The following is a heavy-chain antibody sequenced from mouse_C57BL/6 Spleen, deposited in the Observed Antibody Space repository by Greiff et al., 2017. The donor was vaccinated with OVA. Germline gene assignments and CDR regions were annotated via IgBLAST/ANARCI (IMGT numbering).Heavy chain of an antibody. CDR3: ARDGIYYYGSSYDWFAY. CDR2: IHPNSGST. V-gene: IGHV1-64*01. D-gene: IGHD1-1*01. CDR1: GYTFTSYW. Sequence: VQLQQSGAELVKPGASVKLSCKASGYTFTSYWMHWVKQRPGQGLEWIGMIHPNSGSTNYNEKFKSKATLTVDNSSITAYMQLSSLTSEDSAVYYCARDGIYYYGSSYDWFAYWGQGTLVTVSA. J-gene: IGHJ3*01.